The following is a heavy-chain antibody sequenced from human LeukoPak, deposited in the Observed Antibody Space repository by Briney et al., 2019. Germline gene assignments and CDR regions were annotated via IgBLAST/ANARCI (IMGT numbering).Heavy chain of an antibody. CDR1: GFTFSIYE. D-gene: IGHD1-26*01. CDR2: ISSIGTTI. V-gene: IGHV3-48*03. CDR3: ARGESGDY. Sequence: GGSLRLSCAASGFTFSIYEMNWVRQAPGKGLEWVSYISSIGTTIYYADSVKGRSTISRDNAKNSLYLQMNSLRAEDTAVYYCARGESGDYWGQGTLVTVSS. J-gene: IGHJ4*02.